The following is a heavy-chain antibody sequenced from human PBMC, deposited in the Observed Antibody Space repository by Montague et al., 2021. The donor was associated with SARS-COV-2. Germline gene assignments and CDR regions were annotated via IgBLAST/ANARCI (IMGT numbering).Heavy chain of an antibody. J-gene: IGHJ4*02. Sequence: TLSLTCSVSGGSISSGTYYWTWIRQRPGKGLEWIGYIFYSGSTYYNPSLKSRVTISADTSKNHFSLRLNSVTAADTAVYCCARGRLLPYFDYWGQGTLVTVSS. CDR2: IFYSGST. D-gene: IGHD2-21*02. V-gene: IGHV4-31*03. CDR3: ARGRLLPYFDY. CDR1: GGSISSGTYY.